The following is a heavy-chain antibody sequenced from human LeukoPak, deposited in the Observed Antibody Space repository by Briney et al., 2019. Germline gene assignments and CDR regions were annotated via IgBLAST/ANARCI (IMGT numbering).Heavy chain of an antibody. CDR3: ARRDYGDYGTHY. J-gene: IGHJ4*02. D-gene: IGHD4-17*01. Sequence: TSETLSLTCAVYGGSFSGYYWSWIRQPPGKGLEWIGEINHSGSTNYNPSLKSRVTISVDTSKNQFSLKLSSVTAADTAVYYCARRDYGDYGTHYWGQGTLVTVSS. CDR1: GGSFSGYY. CDR2: INHSGST. V-gene: IGHV4-34*01.